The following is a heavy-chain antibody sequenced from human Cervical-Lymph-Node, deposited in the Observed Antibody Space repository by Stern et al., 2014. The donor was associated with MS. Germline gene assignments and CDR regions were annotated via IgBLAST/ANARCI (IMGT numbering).Heavy chain of an antibody. CDR2: ISYSGNT. CDR1: GGAVSSGDRY. Sequence: QVQLVQSGPGLVKPSQTLSLTCTVSGGAVSSGDRYWSWIRQHPEKGLEWIGYISYSGNTYYNPSLEGRLTISMDRSKNQFSLKLRSVTAADTAVYYCARVTEFLRFFYPDYWGQGIRVTVSS. CDR3: ARVTEFLRFFYPDY. J-gene: IGHJ4*02. D-gene: IGHD3-3*01. V-gene: IGHV4-31*03.